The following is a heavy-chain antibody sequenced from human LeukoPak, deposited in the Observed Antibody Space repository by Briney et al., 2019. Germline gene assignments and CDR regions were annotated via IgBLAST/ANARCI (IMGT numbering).Heavy chain of an antibody. CDR1: GGSISSYY. J-gene: IGHJ6*02. D-gene: IGHD2-2*01. CDR3: ARGGRGVPAARYYYYYGMDV. CDR2: IYYSGST. Sequence: PSETLSLTCTVSGGSISSYYWTWIRQPPGKGLEWIGYIYYSGSTNYNPSLESRVTISVDTPKNQFSLKLSSVTAADTAVYYCARGGRGVPAARYYYYYGMDVWGQGTTVTVSS. V-gene: IGHV4-59*12.